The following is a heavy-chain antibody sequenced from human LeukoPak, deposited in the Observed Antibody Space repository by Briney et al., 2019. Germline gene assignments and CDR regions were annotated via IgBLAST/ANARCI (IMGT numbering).Heavy chain of an antibody. CDR3: ASEAAAGTGGFDY. D-gene: IGHD6-13*01. Sequence: SETLSLTCTVSSGSISSYYWSWIRQPPGKGLEWIGYIYYSGSTNYNPSLKSRVTISVDTSKNQFSLKLSSVTAADTAVYYCASEAAAGTGGFDYWGQGTLVTVSS. V-gene: IGHV4-59*01. CDR2: IYYSGST. J-gene: IGHJ4*02. CDR1: SGSISSYY.